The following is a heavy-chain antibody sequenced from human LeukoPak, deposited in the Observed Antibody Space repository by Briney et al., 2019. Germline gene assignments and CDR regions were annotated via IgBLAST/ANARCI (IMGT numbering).Heavy chain of an antibody. D-gene: IGHD3-22*01. V-gene: IGHV1-2*02. J-gene: IGHJ4*02. Sequence: SVKVSCKTSGYTFTGYYMHWVRQAPGQGVEWMGWINLNNGGTNFAQNFQDRVTMTRDTSIGADNMELSRLRFDDTAVYYCAGTASLDYYDRSGYHYWGQGTMVTVSS. CDR1: GYTFTGYY. CDR2: INLNNGGT. CDR3: AGTASLDYYDRSGYHY.